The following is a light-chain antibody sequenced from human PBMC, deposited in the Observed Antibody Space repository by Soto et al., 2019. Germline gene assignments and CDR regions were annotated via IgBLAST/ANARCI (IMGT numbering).Light chain of an antibody. CDR3: QQSYSIPWT. Sequence: DIQMTQSPSSLSASVGDRVTITCRASQSISSYLNWYQQKPGKAPKVLIYAASSLQSGVPSRFSGSGSGTDFTLTITSLQPEDFANYYCQQSYSIPWTFGQGTKVEI. V-gene: IGKV1-39*01. CDR1: QSISSY. CDR2: AAS. J-gene: IGKJ1*01.